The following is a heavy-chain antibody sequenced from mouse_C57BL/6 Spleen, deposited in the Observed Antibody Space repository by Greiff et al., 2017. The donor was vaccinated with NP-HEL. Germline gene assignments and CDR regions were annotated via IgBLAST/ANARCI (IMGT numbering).Heavy chain of an antibody. Sequence: VKLMESGAELARPGASVKMSCKASGYTFTSYTMHWVKQRPGQGLEWIGYINPSSGYTKYNQKFKDKATLTADKSSSTAYMQLSSLTSEDSAVYYCARSPSSYSMDYWGQGTSVTVSS. CDR2: INPSSGYT. CDR1: GYTFTSYT. J-gene: IGHJ4*01. CDR3: ARSPSSYSMDY. V-gene: IGHV1-4*01. D-gene: IGHD2-10*01.